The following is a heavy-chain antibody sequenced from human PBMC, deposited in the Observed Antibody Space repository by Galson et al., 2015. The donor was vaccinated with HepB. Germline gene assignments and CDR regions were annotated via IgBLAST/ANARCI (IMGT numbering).Heavy chain of an antibody. Sequence: SLRLSCAASGFTVSSNYMSWVRQAPGKGLEWLSVIYSGGSTYYADSVKGRFTISRDYSKNTVYLQMNSLRAEDTAVYYCARDSGYVDSNYGMDVWGQGTTVTVSS. CDR2: IYSGGST. CDR1: GFTVSSNY. V-gene: IGHV3-53*01. CDR3: ARDSGYVDSNYGMDV. J-gene: IGHJ6*02. D-gene: IGHD4-17*01.